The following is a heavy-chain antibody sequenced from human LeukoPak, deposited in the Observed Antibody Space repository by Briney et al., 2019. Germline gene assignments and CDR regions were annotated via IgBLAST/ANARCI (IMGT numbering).Heavy chain of an antibody. CDR3: ARDRAGSSWYVD. J-gene: IGHJ4*02. CDR2: ISACNGNT. V-gene: IGHV1-18*04. Sequence: ASVKVSCKASGYPFVSYVIHWVRQAPGQGLEWMGWISACNGNTNYAQKLQGRVTMTTDTSTSTAYMELRSLRSDDTAVYYCARDRAGSSWYVDWGQETLATVSS. CDR1: GYPFVSYV. D-gene: IGHD6-13*01.